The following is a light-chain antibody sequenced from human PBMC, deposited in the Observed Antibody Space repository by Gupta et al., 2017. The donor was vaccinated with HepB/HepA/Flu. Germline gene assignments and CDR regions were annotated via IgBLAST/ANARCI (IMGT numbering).Light chain of an antibody. Sequence: SSELTQDTAVSVALGQTVRITGQGDSLRSYYASWYQQKPGQAPVLVIYGKNNRPSGIPDRFSGSSSGNTASLTITGAQAEDEADYYCNSRDSSGNHLEVFGGGTKLTVL. CDR1: SLRSYY. J-gene: IGLJ2*01. V-gene: IGLV3-19*01. CDR3: NSRDSSGNHLEV. CDR2: GKN.